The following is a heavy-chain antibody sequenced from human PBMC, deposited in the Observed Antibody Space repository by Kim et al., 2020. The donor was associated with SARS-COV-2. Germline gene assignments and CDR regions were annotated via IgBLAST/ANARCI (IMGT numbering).Heavy chain of an antibody. J-gene: IGHJ4*02. CDR2: IRSDGSIT. D-gene: IGHD6-19*01. V-gene: IGHV3-23*01. CDR1: GLTFSTYA. CDR3: ANRGPQAVAGTRTLDS. Sequence: GGSLRLSCAVSGLTFSTYAMTWVRQVPGKGLEWVATIRSDGSITHYADSVKGRFTTSRDNSKNTLYLQMNSLRADDTAVYYCANRGPQAVAGTRTLDSWGQGTLVTVSS.